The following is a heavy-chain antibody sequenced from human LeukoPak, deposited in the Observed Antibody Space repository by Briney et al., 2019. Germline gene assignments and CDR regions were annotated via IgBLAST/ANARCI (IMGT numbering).Heavy chain of an antibody. CDR2: IYYSGST. Sequence: SETLSLTCTVSGGSISSYYWSWIRQPPGKGLEWIGYIYYSGSTNYNPSLKSRVTISVDTSKNQFSLKLSSVTAADTAVYYCAIYSSSWYAVFDPWGQGTLVTASS. D-gene: IGHD6-13*01. CDR1: GGSISSYY. V-gene: IGHV4-59*01. CDR3: AIYSSSWYAVFDP. J-gene: IGHJ5*02.